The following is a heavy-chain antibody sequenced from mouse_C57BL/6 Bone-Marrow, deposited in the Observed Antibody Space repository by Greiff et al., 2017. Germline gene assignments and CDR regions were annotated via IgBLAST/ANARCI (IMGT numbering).Heavy chain of an antibody. CDR2: INPGSGGT. D-gene: IGHD1-1*01. CDR1: GYAFTNYL. V-gene: IGHV1-54*01. Sequence: VQLQQSGAELVRPGTSVKVSCKASGYAFTNYLIEWVKQRPGQGLEWIGVINPGSGGTNYNEKFKGKATLTADKSSSTAYMQLSSLTSEDSAVDVCARETEFITTVGRFAYWGQGTLVTVSA. CDR3: ARETEFITTVGRFAY. J-gene: IGHJ3*01.